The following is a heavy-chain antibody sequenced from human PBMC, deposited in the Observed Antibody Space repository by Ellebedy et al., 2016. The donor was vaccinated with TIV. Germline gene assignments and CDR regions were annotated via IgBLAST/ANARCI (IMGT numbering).Heavy chain of an antibody. J-gene: IGHJ3*02. CDR2: INPNSGDA. V-gene: IGHV1-2*02. CDR1: GYSFTFTAYY. Sequence: AASVKVSCMASGYSFTFTAYYMHWVRHVPGQGLEWMGWINPNSGDANYAQKFQCRVTMTRDTSISTAYMELSRLRSDDTAVYFCANSGWVVAATSVDFDIWGQGTMVTVSS. CDR3: ANSGWVVAATSVDFDI. D-gene: IGHD1-26*01.